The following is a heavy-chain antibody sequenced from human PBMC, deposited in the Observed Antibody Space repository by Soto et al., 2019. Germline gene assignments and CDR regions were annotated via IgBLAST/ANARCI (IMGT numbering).Heavy chain of an antibody. Sequence: QVQLVESGGGVVQPGRSLRLSCAASGFTFSSYAMHWVRQAPGKGLEWVAVISYDGSNKYYADSVKGRFTISRDNSKNTLYLQMNSLRAEDTAVYYCAREPYSSSSWYFDYWGQGTLVTFSS. V-gene: IGHV3-30-3*01. CDR2: ISYDGSNK. CDR1: GFTFSSYA. CDR3: AREPYSSSSWYFDY. D-gene: IGHD6-6*01. J-gene: IGHJ4*02.